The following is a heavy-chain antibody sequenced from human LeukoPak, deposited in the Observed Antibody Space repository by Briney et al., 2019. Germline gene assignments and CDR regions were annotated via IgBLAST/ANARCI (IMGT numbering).Heavy chain of an antibody. D-gene: IGHD3-10*01. J-gene: IGHJ4*02. CDR1: GFTFSSYG. CDR3: ARDSRFGEFPYYFDY. Sequence: GGSLRLSCAASGFTFSSYGMHWVRQAPGKGLEWVSYISSSGSTIYYADSVKGRFTISRDNAKNSLYLQMNSLRAEDTAVYYCARDSRFGEFPYYFDYWGQGTLVTVSS. V-gene: IGHV3-48*04. CDR2: ISSSGSTI.